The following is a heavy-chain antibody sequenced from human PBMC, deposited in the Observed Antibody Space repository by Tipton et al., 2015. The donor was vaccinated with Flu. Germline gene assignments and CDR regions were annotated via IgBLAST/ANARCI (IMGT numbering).Heavy chain of an antibody. CDR3: AKGDYIASYFGS. V-gene: IGHV3-23*01. Sequence: SLRLSCATSGFTFSSYWMIWVRQAPGKGLEWVSAISGSGGGTYYADSVKGRFTISRDNSKNTLYLQMDSRRAEDTAVYYCAKGDYIASYFGSWGQGTLVTVSS. J-gene: IGHJ4*02. D-gene: IGHD5-12*01. CDR1: GFTFSSYW. CDR2: ISGSGGGT.